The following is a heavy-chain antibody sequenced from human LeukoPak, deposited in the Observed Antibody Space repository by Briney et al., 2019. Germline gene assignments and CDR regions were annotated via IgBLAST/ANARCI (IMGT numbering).Heavy chain of an antibody. Sequence: PSETLSLTCTVSGGSISSSSYYWGWIRQPPGKGLEWIGSIYYSGSTYYNPSLKSRVTISVDTSKNQFSLKLSSVTAADTAVYYCANEQQLVLDYWGQGTLVTVSS. J-gene: IGHJ4*02. CDR2: IYYSGST. V-gene: IGHV4-39*07. CDR1: GGSISSSSYY. CDR3: ANEQQLVLDY. D-gene: IGHD6-13*01.